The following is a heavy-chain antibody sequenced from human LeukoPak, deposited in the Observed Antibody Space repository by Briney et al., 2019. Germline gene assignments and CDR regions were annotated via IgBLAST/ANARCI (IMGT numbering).Heavy chain of an antibody. CDR3: AKTLPLSWKLLEGIFDY. CDR1: GFTFSSYA. V-gene: IGHV3-23*01. J-gene: IGHJ4*02. Sequence: PGGSLRLSCAASGFTFSSYAMSWVRQAPGKGLEWVSAISGSGGSTYYADSVKGRFTISRDNSKNTLYLQMNSLRAEDTAVYYCAKTLPLSWKLLEGIFDYWGQGTLVTVSS. D-gene: IGHD1-26*01. CDR2: ISGSGGST.